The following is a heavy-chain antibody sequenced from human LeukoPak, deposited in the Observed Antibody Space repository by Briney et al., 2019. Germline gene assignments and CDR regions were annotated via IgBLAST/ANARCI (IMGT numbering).Heavy chain of an antibody. J-gene: IGHJ6*02. CDR1: GFTFSSYA. Sequence: GGSLRLSCAASGFTFSSYAMHWVRQAPGKGLEWVAVISYDGSNKYYADSVKGRFTISRDNSKNTLYLQMNSLRAEDTAPYYCAKSVAIYFYYGLDVWGQGTTVTVSS. CDR2: ISYDGSNK. D-gene: IGHD3-3*01. CDR3: AKSVAIYFYYGLDV. V-gene: IGHV3-30-3*02.